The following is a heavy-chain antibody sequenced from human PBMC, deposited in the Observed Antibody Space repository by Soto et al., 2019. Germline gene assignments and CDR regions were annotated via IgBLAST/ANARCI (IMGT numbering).Heavy chain of an antibody. CDR2: IYHSGST. CDR1: GYSISSGYY. Sequence: PSETLSLTCAVSGYSISSGYYWGWIRQPPGKGLEWIGSIYHSGSTYYNPSLKSRVTISVDTSKNQFSLKLSSVTAADTAVYYCARGSAYYYYYGMDVWGQGTTVTV. J-gene: IGHJ6*02. D-gene: IGHD6-25*01. V-gene: IGHV4-38-2*01. CDR3: ARGSAYYYYYGMDV.